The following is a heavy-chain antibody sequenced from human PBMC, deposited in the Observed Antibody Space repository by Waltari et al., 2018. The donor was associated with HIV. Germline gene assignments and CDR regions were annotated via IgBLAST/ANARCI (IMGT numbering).Heavy chain of an antibody. CDR1: GGSISSSSYY. Sequence: QLQLQESGPGLVKPSETLSLTCTVSGGSISSSSYYWGWIRQPPGKGLDWIGSIYYSGGTYYNPSLKSRVTISVDTSKNQFSLKLSSVTAADTAVYYCARREMVVTATRGGAFDIWGQGTMVTVSS. V-gene: IGHV4-39*01. D-gene: IGHD2-21*02. CDR2: IYYSGGT. CDR3: ARREMVVTATRGGAFDI. J-gene: IGHJ3*02.